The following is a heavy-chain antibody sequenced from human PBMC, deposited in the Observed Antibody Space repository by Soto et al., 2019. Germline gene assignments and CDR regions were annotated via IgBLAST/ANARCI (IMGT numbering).Heavy chain of an antibody. CDR2: IKSKTDGGTT. V-gene: IGHV3-15*07. D-gene: IGHD3-10*01. CDR3: VATMVRGVILPGLANDY. J-gene: IGHJ4*02. Sequence: GGSLRLSCAASGFTFSNAWMNWVRQAPGKGLEWVGRIKSKTDGGTTDYAAPVKGRFTISRDDSKNTLYLQMNSLKTEDTAVYYCVATMVRGVILPGLANDYWGQGTLVTVSS. CDR1: GFTFSNAW.